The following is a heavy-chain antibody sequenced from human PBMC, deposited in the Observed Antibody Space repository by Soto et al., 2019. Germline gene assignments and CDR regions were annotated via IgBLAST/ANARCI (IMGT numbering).Heavy chain of an antibody. D-gene: IGHD3-16*01. CDR3: ARYILFVGRRSWFDP. CDR1: GGSISNGTSY. V-gene: IGHV4-31*03. CDR2: IFYSGST. J-gene: IGHJ5*02. Sequence: ALSLTSNDSGGSISNGTSYWSWIRQHPGKGLEWIGHIFYSGSTYYNPSLESRVTISVDTSKNPFSLRLNSVTAADTAVYYCARYILFVGRRSWFDPWGQGTLVTVSS.